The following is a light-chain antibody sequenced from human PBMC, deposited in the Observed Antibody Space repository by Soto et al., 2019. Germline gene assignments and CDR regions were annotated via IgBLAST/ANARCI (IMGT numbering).Light chain of an antibody. CDR3: QQYYSTPLT. Sequence: DIVMTQSPDSLAVSLGERATINCKSSQSVLYSSNNKNYLAWYQQKPGQPPKLLIHWASTRKSGVPDRFSGSGSGTDFTLTTSSLQAEDVAVYYCQQYYSTPLTFGGGTKVEIK. CDR1: QSVLYSSNNKNY. CDR2: WAS. V-gene: IGKV4-1*01. J-gene: IGKJ4*01.